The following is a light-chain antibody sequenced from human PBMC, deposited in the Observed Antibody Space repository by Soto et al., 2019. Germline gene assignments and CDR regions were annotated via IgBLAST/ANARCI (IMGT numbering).Light chain of an antibody. J-gene: IGKJ2*01. CDR1: QSITFY. CDR2: AAS. CDR3: QQTYSTPRT. Sequence: DIQMTQSPSSLSASVGDRVTITCRASQSITFYLNWYQQKPGKAPKLLIYAASSLQSGVPSRFSGSGSGTDFSLTISSLQHEDFATYYCQQTYSTPRTFGQGTNLEIK. V-gene: IGKV1-39*01.